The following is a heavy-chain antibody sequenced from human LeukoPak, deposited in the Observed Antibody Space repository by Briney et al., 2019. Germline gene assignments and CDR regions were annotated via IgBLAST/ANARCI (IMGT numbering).Heavy chain of an antibody. CDR3: ARALTSGYSSGWYY. Sequence: SVKVSCKASGGTFISYAISWVRQAPGQGLEWMGGIIPIFGTANYAQKFQGRVTITADESTSTAYMELSSLRSEDTAVYYCARALTSGYSSGWYYWGQGTLVTVSS. CDR2: IIPIFGTA. CDR1: GGTFISYA. J-gene: IGHJ4*02. D-gene: IGHD6-19*01. V-gene: IGHV1-69*13.